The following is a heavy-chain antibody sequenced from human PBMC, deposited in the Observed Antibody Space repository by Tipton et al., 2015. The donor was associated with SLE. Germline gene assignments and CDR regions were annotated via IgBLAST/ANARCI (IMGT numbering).Heavy chain of an antibody. J-gene: IGHJ6*04. V-gene: IGHV4-30-4*08. Sequence: TLSLTCTVSGGSISSSSYYWGWIRQPPGKGLEWIGYVYYSGSTYYNPSLKSRVTISIDTSKNQFSLKLNSVTAADTAVYYCARDLGFGESMDVWGKGTTVTVSS. CDR2: VYYSGST. CDR1: GGSISSSSYY. CDR3: ARDLGFGESMDV. D-gene: IGHD3-10*01.